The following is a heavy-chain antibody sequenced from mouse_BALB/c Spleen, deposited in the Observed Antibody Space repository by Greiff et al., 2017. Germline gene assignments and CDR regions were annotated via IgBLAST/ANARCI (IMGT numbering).Heavy chain of an antibody. CDR2: ISDGGSYT. D-gene: IGHD1-1*01. CDR3: ARDGYYYGSSHDYAMDY. J-gene: IGHJ4*01. V-gene: IGHV5-4*02. Sequence: EVKLVESGGGLVKPGGSLKLSCAASGFTFSDYYMYWVRQTPEKRLEWVATISDGGSYTYYPDSVKGRFTISRDNAKNNLYLQMSSLKSEDTAMYYCARDGYYYGSSHDYAMDYWGQGTSVTVSS. CDR1: GFTFSDYY.